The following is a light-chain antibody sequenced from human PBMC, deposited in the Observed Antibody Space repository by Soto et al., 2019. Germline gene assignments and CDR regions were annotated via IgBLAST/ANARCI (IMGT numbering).Light chain of an antibody. J-gene: IGLJ2*01. CDR2: DTA. V-gene: IGLV1-44*01. CDR3: AALDDSLNGPV. Sequence: QSALTQTPSASGTPGQRVTMSCSGSSSNIGINDVHWYRQLSGAAPQILIYDTAQRATGVPDRFSGSRSGTSASLTISGLHYDEEADYHGAALDDSLNGPVVVGGTQVTVL. CDR1: SSNIGIND.